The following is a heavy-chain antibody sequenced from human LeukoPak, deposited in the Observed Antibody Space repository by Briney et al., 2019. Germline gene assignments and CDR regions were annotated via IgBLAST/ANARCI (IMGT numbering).Heavy chain of an antibody. CDR3: ARGRYGWLPFDY. CDR2: IYYSGST. Sequence: PSETLSLTCTVSGGSIGSSSYYWGWIRQPPGKGLEWIGSIYYSGSTYYNPSLKSRVTISVDTSKNQFTLKLSSVTAADTAVYYCARGRYGWLPFDYWGQGTLVTVSS. J-gene: IGHJ4*02. CDR1: GGSIGSSSYY. V-gene: IGHV4-39*06. D-gene: IGHD3-16*01.